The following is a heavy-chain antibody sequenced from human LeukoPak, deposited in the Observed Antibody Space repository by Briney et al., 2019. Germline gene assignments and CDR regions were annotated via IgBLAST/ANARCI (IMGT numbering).Heavy chain of an antibody. CDR1: GGSLTTSGVG. CDR3: VHRRSERLIYYFDF. J-gene: IGHJ4*02. D-gene: IGHD2-8*01. V-gene: IGHV2-5*01. Sequence: ESGPTLVNPTETLTLTCSFSGGSLTTSGVGVGWIRRPPAKALEWLALIYWNDDKRYNPSLNNRLTITRDTSKNQVVLTLTNMDPVDTATYYCVHRRSERLIYYFDFWGQGTLVTVSS. CDR2: IYWNDDK.